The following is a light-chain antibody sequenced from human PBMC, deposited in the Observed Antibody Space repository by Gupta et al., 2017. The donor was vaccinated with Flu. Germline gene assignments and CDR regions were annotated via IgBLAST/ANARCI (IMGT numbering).Light chain of an antibody. V-gene: IGKV1-39*01. CDR2: TAT. Sequence: DIQMTQSPPSLSSAVGDSVSITCRASQSISSYVNWYQQRPGEAPMLLIYTATTWQSGVPSRFSGSGGGTDFTLTISMRQPEDFAFYYCQHSDLTARLTFGGGTKVE. CDR1: QSISSY. J-gene: IGKJ4*01. CDR3: QHSDLTARLT.